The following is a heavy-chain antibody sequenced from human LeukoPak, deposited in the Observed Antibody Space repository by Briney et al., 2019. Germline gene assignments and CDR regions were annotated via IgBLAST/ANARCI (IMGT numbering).Heavy chain of an antibody. D-gene: IGHD6-13*01. CDR3: AKRYSSSWYRDDAFDT. CDR2: INSDGTST. CDR1: GFTFSSYW. Sequence: PGGSLRLSCAASGFTFSSYWMHWVRQAPGEGLVCVSRINSDGTSTTYADSVKGRFTISRDNSKNTLYLQMNSLRAEDTAVYYCAKRYSSSWYRDDAFDTWGQGTMVTVSS. J-gene: IGHJ3*02. V-gene: IGHV3-74*01.